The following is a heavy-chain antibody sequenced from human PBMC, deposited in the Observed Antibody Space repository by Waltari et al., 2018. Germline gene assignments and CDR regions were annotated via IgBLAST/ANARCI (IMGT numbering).Heavy chain of an antibody. CDR3: ASGNSHAFDR. Sequence: EVQLVESGGGLVQPGGSLRVSCTASGFTFSSYWMHWVRQVPGKGLVGVSRINSDVSSTRYADAAKGRFSIARDNAKNTLFLQMNRLRGEDTAVYYCASGNSHAFDRWGQGTMVTVSS. J-gene: IGHJ3*01. CDR1: GFTFSSYW. D-gene: IGHD1-7*01. CDR2: INSDVSST. V-gene: IGHV3-74*01.